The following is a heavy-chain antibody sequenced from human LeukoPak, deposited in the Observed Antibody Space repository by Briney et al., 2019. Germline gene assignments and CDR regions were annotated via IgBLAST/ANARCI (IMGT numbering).Heavy chain of an antibody. CDR1: GGSISSYY. D-gene: IGHD6-19*01. CDR3: ARLTYSSGWYKGDAFDI. CDR2: IYYSGST. V-gene: IGHV4-59*01. Sequence: PSETLSLTCTVPGGSISSYYWSWIRQPPGKGLEWIGYIYYSGSTNYNPSLKSRVTISVDTSKNQFSLKLSSVTAADTAVYYCARLTYSSGWYKGDAFDIWGQGTMVTVSS. J-gene: IGHJ3*02.